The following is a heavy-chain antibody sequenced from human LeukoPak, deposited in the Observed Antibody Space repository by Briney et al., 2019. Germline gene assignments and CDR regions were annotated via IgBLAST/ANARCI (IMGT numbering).Heavy chain of an antibody. D-gene: IGHD3-10*01. CDR3: ARGHALLVRGVIYFQH. J-gene: IGHJ1*01. CDR2: ISSSSSYI. CDR1: GFTFSSYS. Sequence: GGSLRLSCAASGFTFSSYSMNWVRQAPGKGLEWVSSISSSSSYIYYADSVKGRFTISRDSAKNSLYLQMNSLRAEDTAVYYCARGHALLVRGVIYFQHWGQGTLVTVSS. V-gene: IGHV3-21*01.